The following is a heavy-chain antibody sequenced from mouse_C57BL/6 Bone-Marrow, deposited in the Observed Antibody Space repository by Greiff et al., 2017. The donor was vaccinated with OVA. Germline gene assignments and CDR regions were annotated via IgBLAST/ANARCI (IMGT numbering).Heavy chain of an antibody. V-gene: IGHV7-3*01. CDR1: GFTFTDYY. CDR2: IRNKANGYTT. J-gene: IGHJ3*01. CDR3: ARYDYYGSSYGPFAY. Sequence: EVKLMESGGGLVQPGGSLSLSCAASGFTFTDYYMSWVRQPPGKALEWLGFIRNKANGYTTEYSASVKGRFTISRDNSQSILYLQMKALRAENSATYYCARYDYYGSSYGPFAYWGQGTLVTVSA. D-gene: IGHD1-1*01.